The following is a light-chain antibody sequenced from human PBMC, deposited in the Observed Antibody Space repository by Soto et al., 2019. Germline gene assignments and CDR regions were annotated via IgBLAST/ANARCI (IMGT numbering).Light chain of an antibody. CDR2: DAS. Sequence: DIQMTQSPSTLSASVGDRVTITCRASQSFRYWLAWYQQKPGKAPKLLIYDASNLESGVPSRFSGSGSGTEFSLTISSLQPADFATYYCQQYDTYPFTFGPGTKVNLK. V-gene: IGKV1-5*01. CDR1: QSFRYW. CDR3: QQYDTYPFT. J-gene: IGKJ3*01.